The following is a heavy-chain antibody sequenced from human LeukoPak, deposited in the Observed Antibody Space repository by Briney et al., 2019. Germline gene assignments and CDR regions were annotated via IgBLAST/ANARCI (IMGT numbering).Heavy chain of an antibody. CDR2: VSAYNGNT. V-gene: IGHV1-18*01. J-gene: IGHJ5*02. CDR1: GYTFYCYG. D-gene: IGHD1-1*01. Sequence: GASVKVSCKASGYTFYCYGISWVRQAPGQGLEWMGWVSAYNGNTNYAQKLQGRVTMTTDTSTSTAYMELRSLRSDDTAVYYCARDQLSRGVWFDPWGQGTLVTVSS. CDR3: ARDQLSRGVWFDP.